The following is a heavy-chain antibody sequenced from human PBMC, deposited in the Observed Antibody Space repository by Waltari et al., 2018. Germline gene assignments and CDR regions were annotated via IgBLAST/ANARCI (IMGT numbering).Heavy chain of an antibody. CDR1: GFIFSNYA. CDR2: MDCSGGHT. V-gene: IGHV3-23*04. CDR3: AKAFKYGSWSDFVSFDS. J-gene: IGHJ4*02. D-gene: IGHD3-10*01. Sequence: EVHLVESGGGLVQPGGSLRLSCAASGFIFSNYAMTWVRQAPGQGLECVSSMDCSGGHTYHADSVKGRFAISRDNSKNTLYVQMNSLRAEDTALYYCAKAFKYGSWSDFVSFDSWGQGALVTVSS.